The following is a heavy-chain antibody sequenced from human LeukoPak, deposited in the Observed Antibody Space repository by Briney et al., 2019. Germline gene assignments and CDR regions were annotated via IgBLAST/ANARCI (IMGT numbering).Heavy chain of an antibody. CDR3: VRDRGGLPIVY. V-gene: IGHV3-74*01. J-gene: IGHJ4*02. D-gene: IGHD3-10*01. CDR1: GFTFSGYW. CDR2: INSDGSTT. Sequence: QPGGSLILSCAASGFTFSGYWMHWVRQVPGKGLVWVSRINSDGSTTTYADSVKGRFTISRDNAKNTLYLQMKSLRAEDTAVYYCVRDRGGLPIVYWGQGSLVTVSS.